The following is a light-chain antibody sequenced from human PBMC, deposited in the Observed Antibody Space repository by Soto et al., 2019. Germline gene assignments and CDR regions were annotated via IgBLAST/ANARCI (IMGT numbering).Light chain of an antibody. CDR3: QQYGRAPLMYT. CDR2: GAS. J-gene: IGKJ2*01. V-gene: IGKV3-20*01. Sequence: EIVLTQSPGTLSLSPGERATLSCRASQSFNSNSLAWYQQKPGQAPRLLIYGASTRAAGVPDRFSGSGSGTDFTLTITRLVPEDIAMYYRQQYGRAPLMYTFGQGNKLGVK. CDR1: QSFNSNS.